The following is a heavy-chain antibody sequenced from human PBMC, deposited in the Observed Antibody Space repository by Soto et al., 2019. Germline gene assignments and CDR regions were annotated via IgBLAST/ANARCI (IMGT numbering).Heavy chain of an antibody. CDR1: GFKLSTYA. Sequence: EAQLVESGGGLVQTGGALRVSCAGSGFKLSTYAMNWVRQAPGKGLDWVSSISGHHVYVYYADSVKGRFSISRDNSKNSQTFQMNSLGAEDTSLLYGARGGCSDGSCWRTYAFDMWGHGTLVTV. D-gene: IGHD2-15*01. CDR3: ARGGCSDGSCWRTYAFDM. J-gene: IGHJ3*02. CDR2: ISGHHVYV. V-gene: IGHV3-21*01.